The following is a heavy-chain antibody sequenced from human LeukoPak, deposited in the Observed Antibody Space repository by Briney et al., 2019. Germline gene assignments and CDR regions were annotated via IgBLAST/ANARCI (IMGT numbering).Heavy chain of an antibody. J-gene: IGHJ4*02. Sequence: SVKVSCKASGGTFSSYAISWVRQAPGQGLEWMGRIIPILGIANYAQKFQGRVTITADKSTSTAYMELSSLRSENTAVYYCARAQNDWFLPFDYWGQGTLVTVSS. V-gene: IGHV1-69*04. D-gene: IGHD3-9*01. CDR1: GGTFSSYA. CDR2: IIPILGIA. CDR3: ARAQNDWFLPFDY.